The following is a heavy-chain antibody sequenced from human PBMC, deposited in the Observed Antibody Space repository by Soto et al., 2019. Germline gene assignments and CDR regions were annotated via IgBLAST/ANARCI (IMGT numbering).Heavy chain of an antibody. CDR3: AKDVDEHKVTGNWSDP. V-gene: IGHV3-23*01. Sequence: EVQLLESGGGLVQPGGSLRLSCAASGFTFSNYAMTWVRQAPGKGLEWVSAMSGSGGNTYYADSVKGRFTISRDNTKNRLYVQMAMLRAGDKAVYYCAKDVDEHKVTGNWSDPWGEGALGTVSS. D-gene: IGHD2-21*02. J-gene: IGHJ5*02. CDR1: GFTFSNYA. CDR2: MSGSGGNT.